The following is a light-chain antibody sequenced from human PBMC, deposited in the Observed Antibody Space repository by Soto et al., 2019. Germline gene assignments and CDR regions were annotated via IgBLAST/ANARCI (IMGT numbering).Light chain of an antibody. CDR1: QGISSA. CDR3: HLFNSYPPLT. CDR2: DAS. J-gene: IGKJ4*01. V-gene: IGKV1-13*02. Sequence: AIQLTQSPSSLSASVGDRVTITCRASQGISSALAWYQQKPGKAPKLLIYDASSLESGVPSRFSGSGSGTDFTLTISSLQPEDFATDCCHLFNSYPPLTFGGGTKVEIK.